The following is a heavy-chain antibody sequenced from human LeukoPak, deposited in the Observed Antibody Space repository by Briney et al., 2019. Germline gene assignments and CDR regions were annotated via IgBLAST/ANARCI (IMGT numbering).Heavy chain of an antibody. CDR3: ATGDGYNSFDY. D-gene: IGHD5-24*01. V-gene: IGHV4-4*07. Sequence: ETLSLTCTVSGGSFSSYYWSWIRQPAGKGLGWIGRIYTSGSTNYNSSLKSRVTMSVDTSKNQVSLKLSSVTAADTAVYYCATGDGYNSFDYWGQGTLVTVSS. CDR2: IYTSGST. J-gene: IGHJ4*02. CDR1: GGSFSSYY.